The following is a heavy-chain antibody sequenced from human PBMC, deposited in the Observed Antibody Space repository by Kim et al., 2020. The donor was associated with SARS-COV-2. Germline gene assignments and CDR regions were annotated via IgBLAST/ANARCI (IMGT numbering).Heavy chain of an antibody. CDR1: GFTFSSYA. CDR2: ISGSGGST. CDR3: AKDQDSGSSSWYWENNWFDP. V-gene: IGHV3-23*01. D-gene: IGHD6-13*01. Sequence: GGSLRLSCAASGFTFSSYAMSWVRQAPGKGLEWVSAISGSGGSTYYADSVKGRFTISRDNSKNTLYLQMNSLRAEDTAVYYCAKDQDSGSSSWYWENNWFDPWGQGTLVTVSS. J-gene: IGHJ5*02.